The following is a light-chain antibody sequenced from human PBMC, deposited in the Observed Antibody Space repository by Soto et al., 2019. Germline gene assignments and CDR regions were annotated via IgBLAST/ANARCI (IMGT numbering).Light chain of an antibody. CDR3: QQYGGSPRIT. J-gene: IGKJ5*01. V-gene: IGKV3-20*01. Sequence: EIVLTQSPGTLSLSPGERATLNCRASQSVRSSYLAWYQQQPGQAPRLLIHGASRRATGIPDRFSGSGSGTDFTLIINRLEPEDVAIYYCQQYGGSPRITFGQGTRLEIK. CDR1: QSVRSSY. CDR2: GAS.